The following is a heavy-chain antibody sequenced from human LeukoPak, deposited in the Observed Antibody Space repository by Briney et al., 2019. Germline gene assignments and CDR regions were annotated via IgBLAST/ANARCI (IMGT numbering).Heavy chain of an antibody. Sequence: SETLSLTCTVSGGSISSYYWSWIRQPPGKGLEWIGSIYYSGSTYYNPSLKSRVTISVDTSKNQFSLKLSSVTAADTAVYYCARDCLAYMDVWGKGTTVTVSS. CDR3: ARDCLAYMDV. D-gene: IGHD3-3*02. J-gene: IGHJ6*03. V-gene: IGHV4-59*12. CDR2: IYYSGST. CDR1: GGSISSYY.